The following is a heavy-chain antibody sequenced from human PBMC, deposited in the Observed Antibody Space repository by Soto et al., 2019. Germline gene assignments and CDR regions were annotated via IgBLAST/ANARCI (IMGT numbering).Heavy chain of an antibody. CDR1: GFTFSGSA. D-gene: IGHD3-3*01. CDR2: IRSKANSYAT. J-gene: IGHJ4*02. CDR3: TTTYYDFWGGYYFDY. V-gene: IGHV3-73*01. Sequence: QPGGSLRLSCAASGFTFSGSAMHWVRQASGKGLEWVGRIRSKANSYATAYAASVKGRFTISRDDSKNTAYLQMNSLKTEDTAVYYCTTTYYDFWGGYYFDYWGQGTLVTVSS.